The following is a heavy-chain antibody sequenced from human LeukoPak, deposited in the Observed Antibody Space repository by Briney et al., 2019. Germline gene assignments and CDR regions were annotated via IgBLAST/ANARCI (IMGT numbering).Heavy chain of an antibody. D-gene: IGHD6-19*01. V-gene: IGHV3-23*01. CDR3: AKGIYSSGWSYFDY. Sequence: GGSLRLSCAASGFTFSNSPMSWVRQAPGKGLEGVSTLSGSGITTYYADSVKGRFTISRDNSKNTLYLQMNSLRAEDTAVYYCAKGIYSSGWSYFDYWGHGTLVTVSS. CDR2: LSGSGITT. J-gene: IGHJ4*01. CDR1: GFTFSNSP.